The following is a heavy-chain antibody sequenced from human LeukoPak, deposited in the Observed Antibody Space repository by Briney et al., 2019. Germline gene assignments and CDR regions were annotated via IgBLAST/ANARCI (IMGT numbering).Heavy chain of an antibody. CDR3: AKDRYYDSSAYYYVRYFDL. Sequence: GGSLRLSCAASGFTFSSYAMSWVRQAPGKGLEWVSAISGSGGSTYYADSVKGRFTISRDNSKNTLYLQMNSLRAEDTAVCYCAKDRYYDSSAYYYVRYFDLWGRGTLVTVSS. J-gene: IGHJ2*01. D-gene: IGHD3-22*01. CDR2: ISGSGGST. V-gene: IGHV3-23*01. CDR1: GFTFSSYA.